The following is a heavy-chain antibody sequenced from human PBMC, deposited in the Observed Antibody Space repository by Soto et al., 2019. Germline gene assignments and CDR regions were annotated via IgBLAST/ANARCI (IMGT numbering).Heavy chain of an antibody. J-gene: IGHJ4*02. V-gene: IGHV1-69*01. CDR3: ARVWNAYINSASFDH. Sequence: QVQLVQSGAEVRKPGSSVKVSCKASGTFFGSSAITWVRQAPGQGLEWLGGIIPASQSPDYAQRVQDRLKITANEHTSTVYMELSSLVSEATAVYFCARVWNAYINSASFDHWGQGTQVSVSS. CDR1: GTFFGSSA. D-gene: IGHD1-1*01. CDR2: IIPASQSP.